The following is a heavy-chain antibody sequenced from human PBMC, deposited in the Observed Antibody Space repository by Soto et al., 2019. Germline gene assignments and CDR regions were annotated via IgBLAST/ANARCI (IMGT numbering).Heavy chain of an antibody. V-gene: IGHV4-39*02. CDR2: IYYTGST. J-gene: IGHJ6*03. D-gene: IGHD3-3*01. Sequence: QLQLQESGPGLVKPSETLSLTCIVSGDSISSGSYYWGWIRQPPGKGLEWIGGIYYTGSTNYNPSLKSRVTISADTSNNHFSLRLSSVTAADTAVYYCARRLEFGNGYFTAPMDVWGKGTTVTVSS. CDR3: ARRLEFGNGYFTAPMDV. CDR1: GDSISSGSYY.